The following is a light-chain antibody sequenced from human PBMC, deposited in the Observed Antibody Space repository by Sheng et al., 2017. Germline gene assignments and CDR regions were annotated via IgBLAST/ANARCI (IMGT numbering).Light chain of an antibody. CDR1: QSISSW. J-gene: IGKJ3*01. Sequence: DIQMTQSPSTLSASVGDRVTITCRASQSISSWLAWYQQKTGKAPKLLIYKASSLESGVPSRFSGSGSGTEFTLTISSLQPDDFATYYCQQLNSYPLTFGPGTKVDIK. CDR3: QQLNSYPLT. V-gene: IGKV1-5*03. CDR2: KAS.